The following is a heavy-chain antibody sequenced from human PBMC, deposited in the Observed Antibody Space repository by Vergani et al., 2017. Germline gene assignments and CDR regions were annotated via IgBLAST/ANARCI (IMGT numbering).Heavy chain of an antibody. D-gene: IGHD1-26*01. V-gene: IGHV1-3*01. CDR1: GYTFTSYA. J-gene: IGHJ4*02. CDR2: INAGNGNT. Sequence: QVQLVQSGAEVKKPGASVKVSCKASGYTFTSYAMHWVRQAPGQRLEWMGWINAGNGNTKYSQKFQGRVTITRDTSASTAYMELSSLRSEDTAVYYCATGGTDSGSYCTYWGQGTLVTVSS. CDR3: ATGGTDSGSYCTY.